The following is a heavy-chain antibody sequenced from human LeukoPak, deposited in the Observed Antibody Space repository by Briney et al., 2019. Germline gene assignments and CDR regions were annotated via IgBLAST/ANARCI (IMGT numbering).Heavy chain of an antibody. D-gene: IGHD6-13*01. CDR2: IYHSGST. J-gene: IGHJ6*03. Sequence: SETLSLTCAVSGYSISSGYYWDWIRQPPGKGLEWIGSIYHSGSTYYNPSLKSRVTISVDTSKNQFSLTLSSVTAADTAVYYCASLSSWYGVYYYYYMDVWGKGTTVTVSS. CDR1: GYSISSGYY. CDR3: ASLSSWYGVYYYYYMDV. V-gene: IGHV4-38-2*01.